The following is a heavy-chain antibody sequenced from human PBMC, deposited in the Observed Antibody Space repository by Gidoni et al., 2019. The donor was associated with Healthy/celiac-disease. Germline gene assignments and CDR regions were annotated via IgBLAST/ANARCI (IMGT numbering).Heavy chain of an antibody. CDR3: ASGNPPQTTIFGVVTAPYYYGMDV. V-gene: IGHV1-69*01. D-gene: IGHD3-3*01. CDR2: IIPIFGTA. CDR1: GGPFSSYA. J-gene: IGHJ6*02. Sequence: QVQLVQSGAEVKKPGSSVKVSCTASGGPFSSYAIRWVRQAPGQGLEWMGGIIPIFGTANYAQKFQGRVTITADESTSTAYMELSSLRSEDTAVYYCASGNPPQTTIFGVVTAPYYYGMDVWGQGTTVTVSS.